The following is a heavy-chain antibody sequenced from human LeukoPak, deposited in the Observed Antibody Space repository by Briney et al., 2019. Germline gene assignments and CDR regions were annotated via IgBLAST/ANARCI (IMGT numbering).Heavy chain of an antibody. J-gene: IGHJ4*02. D-gene: IGHD2-15*01. V-gene: IGHV5-51*01. CDR3: ARARYCSGGSCYAEY. CDR1: GYSFTTYW. CDR2: IYPGDSDT. Sequence: GESLKISCEGSGYSFTTYWIGWVRQMPGKGLEWMGIIYPGDSDTRYSPSFQGQVTISADESISTAYLQWSSLKASDTAMYYCARARYCSGGSCYAEYWGQGTLVTVSS.